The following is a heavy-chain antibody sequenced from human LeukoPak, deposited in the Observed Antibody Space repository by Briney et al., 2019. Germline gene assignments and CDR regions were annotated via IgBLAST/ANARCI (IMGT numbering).Heavy chain of an antibody. CDR3: AKDPNFYYCMDV. CDR1: GFTFSSYE. Sequence: GGSLRLSCAASGFTFSSYEMNWVRQAPGKGLEWVSGISGSGGSTYYADSVKGRFTISRDNSKNTLYLQMNSLRAEDTAVYYCAKDPNFYYCMDVWGKGTTVTISS. J-gene: IGHJ6*03. V-gene: IGHV3-23*01. CDR2: ISGSGGST.